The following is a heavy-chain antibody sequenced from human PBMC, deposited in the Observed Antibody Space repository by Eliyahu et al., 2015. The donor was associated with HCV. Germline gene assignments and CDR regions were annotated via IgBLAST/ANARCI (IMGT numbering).Heavy chain of an antibody. D-gene: IGHD6-19*01. CDR2: IHYSGST. J-gene: IGHJ5*02. Sequence: QVQLQESGPGLVKPSETLSLXCXVXGGSITTXXWSWSRQPPGKGLEWIGYIHYSGSTNYNPSLKSRVTISVDTSKNQFSLNLTSVTAADTAVYYCASGGGGIAVAGTGGWFDPWGQGTLVTVSS. CDR1: GGSITTXX. CDR3: ASGGGGIAVAGTGGWFDP. V-gene: IGHV4-59*01.